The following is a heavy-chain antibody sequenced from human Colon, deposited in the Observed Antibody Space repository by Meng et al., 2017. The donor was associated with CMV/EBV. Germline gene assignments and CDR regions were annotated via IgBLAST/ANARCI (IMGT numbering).Heavy chain of an antibody. CDR1: GYTFSDYH. J-gene: IGHJ3*02. Sequence: ASVKVSCKASGYTFSDYHMHWVRQVPGQGLEWMGWVNPKNGGIQYAQRFWGRVTMTRDTSTSTAFMELSSLRSDDTAVYYCARAHNDYWTGYLDGFDIWGQGTRVTVSS. CDR2: VNPKNGGI. D-gene: IGHD3/OR15-3a*01. CDR3: ARAHNDYWTGYLDGFDI. V-gene: IGHV1-2*02.